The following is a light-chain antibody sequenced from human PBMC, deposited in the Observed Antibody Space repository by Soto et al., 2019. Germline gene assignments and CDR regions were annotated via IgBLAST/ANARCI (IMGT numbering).Light chain of an antibody. V-gene: IGKV3-11*01. CDR3: QQRSNWLLT. Sequence: EIVLTQSPATLSLSPGDTATLSCGASQSVRTYLAWYQQKPGQAPRLLIYDASNRATGIPARFSGSGSGTDFTLTISSLEPEEFAVYYCQQRSNWLLTFGQGTRLEIK. CDR2: DAS. J-gene: IGKJ5*01. CDR1: QSVRTY.